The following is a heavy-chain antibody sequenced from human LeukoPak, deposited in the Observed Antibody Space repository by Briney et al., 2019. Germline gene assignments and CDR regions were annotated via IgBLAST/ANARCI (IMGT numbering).Heavy chain of an antibody. CDR1: GYTFTGYY. Sequence: ASVKVSCKASGYTFTGYYMHWVRQAPGQGLEWMGWINPNSGGTNYAQKFQGRVTMTRDTSISTAYMELSRLRSDDTAVYYCAKAHLGAMTALDYWGQGTLVTVSS. J-gene: IGHJ4*02. CDR2: INPNSGGT. V-gene: IGHV1-2*02. D-gene: IGHD1-26*01. CDR3: AKAHLGAMTALDY.